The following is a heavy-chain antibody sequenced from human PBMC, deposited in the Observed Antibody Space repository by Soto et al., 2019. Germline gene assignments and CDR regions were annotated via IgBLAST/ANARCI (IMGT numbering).Heavy chain of an antibody. CDR2: IYHSGST. J-gene: IGHJ4*02. D-gene: IGHD3-3*01. CDR1: GGSISSSYW. V-gene: IGHV4-4*02. Sequence: PSETLSLTCAVSGGSISSSYWWNWVRQPPGKGLEWIGKIYHSGSTNYNPSLKNRVTISVDKSNNQFSLRLSSVTAADTAVYFCVTSLNYDFWRDGGRHYYFDYWGQGTLATVSS. CDR3: VTSLNYDFWRDGGRHYYFDY.